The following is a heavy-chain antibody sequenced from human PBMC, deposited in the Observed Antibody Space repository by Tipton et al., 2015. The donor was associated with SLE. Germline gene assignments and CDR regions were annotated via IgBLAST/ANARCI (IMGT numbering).Heavy chain of an antibody. D-gene: IGHD6-19*01. J-gene: IGHJ3*02. CDR1: GGSFSGYY. V-gene: IGHV4-34*01. CDR2: INHSGST. CDR3: ARDGYMVGTSAFDI. Sequence: TLSLTCAVYGGSFSGYYWSWIRQPPGKGLEWIGEINHSGSTNYNPSLKSRVTISVDTSKNQFSLKLSSVTAADTAVYYCARDGYMVGTSAFDIWGQGTMVTVSS.